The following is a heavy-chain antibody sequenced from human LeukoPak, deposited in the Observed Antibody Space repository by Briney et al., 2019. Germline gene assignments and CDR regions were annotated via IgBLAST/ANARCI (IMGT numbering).Heavy chain of an antibody. Sequence: GGSLRLSCLTSGFTLSTNAMSWVRQAPGKGLEWVSSISSSSSYIYYADSVKGRFTISRDNAKNSLYLQMNSLRAEDTAVYYCARDGGIAAAGFDYWGQGTLVTVSS. CDR2: ISSSSSYI. D-gene: IGHD6-13*01. CDR3: ARDGGIAAAGFDY. J-gene: IGHJ4*02. CDR1: GFTLSTNA. V-gene: IGHV3-21*01.